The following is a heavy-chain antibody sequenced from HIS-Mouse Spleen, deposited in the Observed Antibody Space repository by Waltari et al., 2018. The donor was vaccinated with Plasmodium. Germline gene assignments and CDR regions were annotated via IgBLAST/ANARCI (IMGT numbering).Heavy chain of an antibody. D-gene: IGHD2-15*01. V-gene: IGHV4-34*01. CDR2: IKHSGST. CDR1: GGSFSGYY. J-gene: IGHJ4*02. CDR3: ARLVVVASKDSY. Sequence: QVQLQQWGAGLLKPSETLSLTCAVYGGSFSGYYWSWIRQPPGRGLEWIGEIKHSGSTNYNPPLKSRVTISVDTSKNQFSLKLSSVTAADTAVYYCARLVVVASKDSYWGQGTLVTVSS.